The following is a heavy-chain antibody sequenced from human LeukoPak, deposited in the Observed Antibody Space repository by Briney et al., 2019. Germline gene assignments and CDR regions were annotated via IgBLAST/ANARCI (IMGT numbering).Heavy chain of an antibody. V-gene: IGHV3-21*01. D-gene: IGHD3-10*01. CDR2: ISSSSTYI. CDR1: GFTFSSYS. CDR3: ARTSNLVRGVTDDAFDI. J-gene: IGHJ3*02. Sequence: GGSLRLSCAASGFTFSSYSMNWVRQAPGKGLEWVSSISSSSTYIYYADPVKGRFTISRDNAKNSLYLQMNSLRAEDTAVYYCARTSNLVRGVTDDAFDIWGQGTMVTVSS.